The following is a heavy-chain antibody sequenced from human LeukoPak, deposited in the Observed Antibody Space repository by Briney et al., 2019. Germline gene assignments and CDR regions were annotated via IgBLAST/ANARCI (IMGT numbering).Heavy chain of an antibody. Sequence: GGSLRLSCTASGFTFKNYAMSWVRQAPGKGLDWVSDISGDGSVINYADSVKGPFTISRDNSKNTLHLQMNSLRAEDTAVYYCARDMTYYYGMDVWGQGTTVTVSS. CDR3: ARDMTYYYGMDV. J-gene: IGHJ6*02. D-gene: IGHD3-16*01. CDR2: ISGDGSVI. CDR1: GFTFKNYA. V-gene: IGHV3-23*01.